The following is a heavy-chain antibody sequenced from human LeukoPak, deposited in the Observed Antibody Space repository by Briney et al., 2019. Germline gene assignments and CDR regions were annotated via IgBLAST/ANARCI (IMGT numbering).Heavy chain of an antibody. V-gene: IGHV3-73*01. CDR1: GLTFSGSA. J-gene: IGHJ6*04. CDR2: IRSKANSYAT. CDR3: TRLDVYYYDADVDV. Sequence: GGSLRLSCAASGLTFSGSAMHWVRQASGKGLEWVGRIRSKANSYATAYAASVKGRFTISRDDSKSTAYLQMNSLKTEDTAVYYCTRLDVYYYDADVDVWGKGTTVTVSS. D-gene: IGHD3-22*01.